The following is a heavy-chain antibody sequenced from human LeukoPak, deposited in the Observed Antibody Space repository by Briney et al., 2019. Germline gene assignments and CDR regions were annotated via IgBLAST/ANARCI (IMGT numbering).Heavy chain of an antibody. CDR2: LSKSGNT. CDR1: GGSISSYY. D-gene: IGHD1-1*01. V-gene: IGHV4-59*08. J-gene: IGHJ6*02. CDR3: ARHGANGRSSYYYDMDV. Sequence: SETLSLTCTVSGGSISSYYWSWIRLPPGKGLEWIGYLSKSGNTNYSPSLKSRVTISVDTSKNQFSLKLTSVTAADTAMYYCARHGANGRSSYYYDMDVWGQGTTVTVSS.